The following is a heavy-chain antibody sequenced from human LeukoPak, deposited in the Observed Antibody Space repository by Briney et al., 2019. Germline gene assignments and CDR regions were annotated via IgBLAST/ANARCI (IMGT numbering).Heavy chain of an antibody. V-gene: IGHV4-59*08. D-gene: IGHD6-19*01. CDR1: GGSISTFY. J-gene: IGHJ4*02. CDR2: IFYRGDT. CDR3: ARHGGWLAGARN. Sequence: PETLSLTCTVSGGSISTFYWSWIRQPPGKGLEWIGYIFYRGDTNYSPSLKSRVSISVDTSKNQFSLKLTSVTAADTAVYYCARHGGWLAGARNWGQGTLVTVSS.